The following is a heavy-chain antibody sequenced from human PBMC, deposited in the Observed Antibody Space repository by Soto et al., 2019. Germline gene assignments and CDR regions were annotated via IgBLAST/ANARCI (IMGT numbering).Heavy chain of an antibody. Sequence: QVQLVESGGGVVQPGRSLRLSCAASGFTFSSYGMHWVRQAPGKGLEWVAVIWYDGTNKYYAESVKGRFTISRDDSENTVHLQMNSLRAEDTAVYYCARDIFRGERVDYWGQGALVTVSS. CDR1: GFTFSSYG. CDR2: IWYDGTNK. CDR3: ARDIFRGERVDY. V-gene: IGHV3-33*01. J-gene: IGHJ4*02. D-gene: IGHD3-3*01.